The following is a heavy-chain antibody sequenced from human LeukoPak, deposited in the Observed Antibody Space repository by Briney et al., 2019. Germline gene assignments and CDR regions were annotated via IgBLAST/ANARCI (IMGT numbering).Heavy chain of an antibody. CDR3: ARDFQLEPSDY. V-gene: IGHV3-30*02. CDR2: IRYDGSNK. D-gene: IGHD1-1*01. CDR1: GFTFSSYG. Sequence: GGSLRLSCAASGFTFSSYGMRWVRRAPGKGLEWVAFIRYDGSNKYYADSVKGRFTISRDNSKNTLYLQMNSLRAEDTAVYYCARDFQLEPSDYWGQGTLVTVSS. J-gene: IGHJ4*02.